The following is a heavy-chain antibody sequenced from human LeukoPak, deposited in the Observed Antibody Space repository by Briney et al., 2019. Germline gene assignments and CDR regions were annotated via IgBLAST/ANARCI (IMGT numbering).Heavy chain of an antibody. Sequence: GESLKISCKGSGYSFTSYWIGWVRQMPGKGLEWMGIIYPGDSDTRYSPSFQGQVTISADKSISTAYLQWSSLKASDTAMYYCARHVRPIHLARYFDYWGQGTLVTVSS. V-gene: IGHV5-51*01. CDR2: IYPGDSDT. J-gene: IGHJ4*02. CDR1: GYSFTSYW. CDR3: ARHVRPIHLARYFDY. D-gene: IGHD3-10*02.